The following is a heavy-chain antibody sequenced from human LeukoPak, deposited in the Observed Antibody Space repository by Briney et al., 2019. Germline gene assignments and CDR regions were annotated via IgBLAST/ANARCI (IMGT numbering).Heavy chain of an antibody. Sequence: ASVKVSCKASGYTFTTHDINWVRQATGQGLEWLGWMSPNSGDTGYAQRFQGRVTMTSDSSISTAYMELSSLRSEDTAIYYCVRTPPNWGFDYWGQGTLVTVSS. CDR3: VRTPPNWGFDY. CDR1: GYTFTTHD. V-gene: IGHV1-8*01. J-gene: IGHJ4*02. D-gene: IGHD7-27*01. CDR2: MSPNSGDT.